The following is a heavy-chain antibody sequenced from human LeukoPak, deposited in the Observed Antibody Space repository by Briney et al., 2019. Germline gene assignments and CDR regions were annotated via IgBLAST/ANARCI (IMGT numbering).Heavy chain of an antibody. J-gene: IGHJ6*03. CDR1: EFTFSSYA. Sequence: GGSLRLSCVASEFTFSSYAVSWVRQAPGKGLEWVSFMSYNGGRVHYADSVKGRFTISKDKYSNTVYLQMNSLRAEDTAGYYCGKDQGNGDYYRNYYYMEVWGKGTTVIVSS. V-gene: IGHV3-23*01. CDR2: MSYNGGRV. CDR3: GKDQGNGDYYRNYYYMEV. D-gene: IGHD4-17*01.